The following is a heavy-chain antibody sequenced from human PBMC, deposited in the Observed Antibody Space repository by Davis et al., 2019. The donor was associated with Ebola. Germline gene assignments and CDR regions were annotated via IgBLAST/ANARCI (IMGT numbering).Heavy chain of an antibody. Sequence: SVKVSCKASGGTFSSYAISWVRQAPGQGLEWMGRIIPILGIANYAQKLQGRVTMTTDTSTSTAYMELRSLRSDDTAVYYCARADYYDSMYYYYGMDVWGQGTTVTVSS. CDR3: ARADYYDSMYYYYGMDV. J-gene: IGHJ6*02. CDR1: GGTFSSYA. CDR2: IIPILGIA. D-gene: IGHD3-22*01. V-gene: IGHV1-69*04.